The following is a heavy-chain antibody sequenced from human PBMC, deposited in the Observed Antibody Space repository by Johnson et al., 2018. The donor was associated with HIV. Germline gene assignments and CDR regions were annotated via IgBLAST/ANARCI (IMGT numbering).Heavy chain of an antibody. Sequence: QVQLVESGGGLVQPGRSLRLSCAASGFTFSSYGMHWVRQAPGKGLEWVAFIRYDGSNKYYADSVKGRFTISRDNSKNTLYLQMNSLRAEDTAVYYCAKGDYNFWSGDAFDIWGQGTMVTVSS. CDR3: AKGDYNFWSGDAFDI. J-gene: IGHJ3*02. D-gene: IGHD3-3*01. V-gene: IGHV3-30*02. CDR1: GFTFSSYG. CDR2: IRYDGSNK.